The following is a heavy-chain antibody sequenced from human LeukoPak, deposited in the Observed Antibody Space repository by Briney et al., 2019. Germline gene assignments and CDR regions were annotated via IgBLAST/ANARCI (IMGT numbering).Heavy chain of an antibody. D-gene: IGHD6-13*01. CDR1: GFTFSSYA. V-gene: IGHV3-30-3*01. Sequence: PGRSLRLSCAASGFTFSSYAMHWVRQAPGKGLEWVAFISYDGSNKYYADSVKGRFTISRDNSKNTLYLQMNSLRAEDTAVYYCARDLYVGAAAGTPGWYSWYFDLWGRGTLVTVSS. J-gene: IGHJ2*01. CDR3: ARDLYVGAAAGTPGWYSWYFDL. CDR2: ISYDGSNK.